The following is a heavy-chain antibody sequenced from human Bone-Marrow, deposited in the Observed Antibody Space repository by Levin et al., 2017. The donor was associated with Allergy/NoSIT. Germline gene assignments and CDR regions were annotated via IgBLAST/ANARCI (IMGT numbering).Heavy chain of an antibody. CDR1: GSSFTSHW. CDR3: ARQSTTVTFWSY. V-gene: IGHV5-51*01. J-gene: IGHJ4*02. D-gene: IGHD4-17*01. CDR2: IYPDDSDT. Sequence: MAGGSLRLSCKGSGSSFTSHWIGWVRQMPGKGLEWIGIIYPDDSDTRYSPSFQGQVTISVDKSINTAYLQWSSLKASDTAMYYCARQSTTVTFWSYWGQGTLVTVSS.